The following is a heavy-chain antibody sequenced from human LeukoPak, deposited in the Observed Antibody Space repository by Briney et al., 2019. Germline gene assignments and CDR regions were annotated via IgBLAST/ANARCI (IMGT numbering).Heavy chain of an antibody. J-gene: IGHJ4*02. V-gene: IGHV3-7*03. D-gene: IGHD1-26*01. Sequence: GGSLKLSCAASGFTFSSFWMSWVRQAPGKGLEWVANIKQEGSEKYYVNSVKGRFTISGDDAKSSLYLQMNSLRAEDTAVYYCTRSRSWDFFDFWGQGTLVTVSS. CDR1: GFTFSSFW. CDR2: IKQEGSEK. CDR3: TRSRSWDFFDF.